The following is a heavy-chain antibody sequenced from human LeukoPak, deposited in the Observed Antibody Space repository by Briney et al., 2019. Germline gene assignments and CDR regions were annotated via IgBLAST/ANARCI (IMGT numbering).Heavy chain of an antibody. V-gene: IGHV3-48*02. CDR3: ERGTMVN. J-gene: IGHJ4*02. Sequence: GGSLRLSCAASGFTFTSYSMNWVRQAPGKGLEWTSYISSSNSAIYYADPVKGRFTISRDNAKNSVYLQMNNLRDEDTAVYYCERGTMVNWGQGTLVTVSS. CDR2: ISSSNSAI. CDR1: GFTFTSYS. D-gene: IGHD4/OR15-4a*01.